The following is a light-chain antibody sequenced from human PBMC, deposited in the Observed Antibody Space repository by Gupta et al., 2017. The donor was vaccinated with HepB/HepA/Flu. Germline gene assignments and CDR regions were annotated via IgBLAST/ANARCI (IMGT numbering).Light chain of an antibody. J-gene: IGKJ5*01. V-gene: IGKV4-1*01. Sequence: DIVMTQSPDSLAVSLGERATLNCKSSQSVLYSSTNKDYLAWYQQKPGQPPKLLLYGASTRESGVPDRFSGSGSGTDFTLTISSLHAEDVAVYYCQQYYTTPITFGQGTRLEIK. CDR3: QQYYTTPIT. CDR2: GAS. CDR1: QSVLYSSTNKDY.